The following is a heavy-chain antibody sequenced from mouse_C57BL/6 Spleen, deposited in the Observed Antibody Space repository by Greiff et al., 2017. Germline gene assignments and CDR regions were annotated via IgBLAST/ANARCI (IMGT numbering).Heavy chain of an antibody. CDR2: IHPSDSDT. CDR1: GYTFTSYW. V-gene: IGHV1-74*01. CDR3: APLYYDYPGFAY. Sequence: QVQLQQSGAELVKPGASVKVSCKASGYTFTSYWMHWVKQRPGQGLEWIGRIHPSDSDTNSNQKFKGKATLTVDKSSSTAYMQLSSLTSEDSAVYYCAPLYYDYPGFAYWGQGTLVTVSA. J-gene: IGHJ3*01. D-gene: IGHD2-4*01.